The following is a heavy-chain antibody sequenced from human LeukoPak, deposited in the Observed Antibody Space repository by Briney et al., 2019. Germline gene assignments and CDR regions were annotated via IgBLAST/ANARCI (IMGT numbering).Heavy chain of an antibody. CDR1: GGSFSGYY. CDR3: ARGPNYDFWSGYYTSVPEVPLDY. J-gene: IGHJ4*02. V-gene: IGHV4-34*01. CDR2: INYSGST. Sequence: SETLSLTCAVYGGSFSGYYWSWIRQPPGKGLEWIGEINYSGSTNYNPSLESRVTISVDTSKDQFSLKLSSVTAADTAVYYCARGPNYDFWSGYYTSVPEVPLDYWGRGTLVTVSS. D-gene: IGHD3-3*01.